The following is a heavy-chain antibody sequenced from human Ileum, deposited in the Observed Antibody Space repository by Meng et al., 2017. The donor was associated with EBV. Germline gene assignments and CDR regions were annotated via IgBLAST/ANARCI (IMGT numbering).Heavy chain of an antibody. Sequence: QLRLQGSGPGLVKPSETLSLTCTVSGGPINSSSYYWGWIRQPPGKGLEWIGSIYYSGRTYYNPSLKSRVTISVDTSKNQFSLKLSSVTAADTAVYYCARPIAAAGWFDPWGQGTLVTVSS. CDR1: GGPINSSSYY. J-gene: IGHJ5*02. CDR3: ARPIAAAGWFDP. D-gene: IGHD6-13*01. CDR2: IYYSGRT. V-gene: IGHV4-39*01.